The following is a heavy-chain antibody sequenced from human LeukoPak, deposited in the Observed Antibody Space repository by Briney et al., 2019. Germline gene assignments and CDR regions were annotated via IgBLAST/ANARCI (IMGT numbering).Heavy chain of an antibody. CDR1: EFTFSNYA. Sequence: PGRSLRLSCAASEFTFSNYAMHWVRQAPGKGLEWVAVISYDGSNKYYADSVKGRFTISRDNSKNTLYLQMNSLRAEDTSVYYCAKDIFSNYVFDHWGQGTLVTVSS. V-gene: IGHV3-30-3*02. CDR3: AKDIFSNYVFDH. D-gene: IGHD4-11*01. J-gene: IGHJ4*02. CDR2: ISYDGSNK.